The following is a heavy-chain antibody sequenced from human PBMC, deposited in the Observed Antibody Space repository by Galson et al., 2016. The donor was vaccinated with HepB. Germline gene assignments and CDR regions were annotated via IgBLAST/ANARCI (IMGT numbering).Heavy chain of an antibody. CDR3: VSRTATAHF. V-gene: IGHV5-51*01. J-gene: IGHJ4*02. CDR1: GYSFTSFW. Sequence: QSGAEVKKPGEFLKISCKASGYSFTSFWIGWVRQMPGKGLEWMGIIYPGDSETRYSSSFQGQVTISADKSINVVYLQWSSLKASDTGGYYCVSRTATAHFWGQGTLVSVSS. CDR2: IYPGDSET. D-gene: IGHD2/OR15-2a*01.